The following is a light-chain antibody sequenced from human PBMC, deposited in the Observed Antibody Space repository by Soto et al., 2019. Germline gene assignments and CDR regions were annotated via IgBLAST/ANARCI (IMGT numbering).Light chain of an antibody. CDR3: QHYKNYPWT. J-gene: IGKJ1*01. CDR2: GAS. Sequence: AIRMTQSPSSLSASAGDRVAIACRASQDVGRYLAWYQQKPGQAPKLLIYGASTLQSGVPSRFSGGGSGTDFTLTRSCLQSEDCATYYCQHYKNYPWTFGQGTKEEIK. CDR1: QDVGRY. V-gene: IGKV1-8*01.